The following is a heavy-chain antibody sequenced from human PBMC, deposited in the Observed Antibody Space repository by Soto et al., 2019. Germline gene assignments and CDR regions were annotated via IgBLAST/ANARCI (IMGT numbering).Heavy chain of an antibody. D-gene: IGHD6-19*01. Sequence: EVQLVESGGGLVKPGGSLRLSCAASGFTFSSYSMNWVRQAPGKGLEWVSSISSSSSYIYYADSVKGRFTISRDNSKNTLYLQMNSLRAEDTAVYHCAKDLWIAVAGTGYWGQGTLVTVSS. J-gene: IGHJ4*02. CDR3: AKDLWIAVAGTGY. CDR1: GFTFSSYS. CDR2: ISSSSSYI. V-gene: IGHV3-21*04.